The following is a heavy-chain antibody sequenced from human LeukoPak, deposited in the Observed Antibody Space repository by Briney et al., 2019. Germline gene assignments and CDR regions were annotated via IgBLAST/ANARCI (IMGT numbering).Heavy chain of an antibody. CDR1: GFTFRSYA. V-gene: IGHV3-30-3*01. D-gene: IGHD2-15*01. CDR2: ISSDGTNK. J-gene: IGHJ6*02. Sequence: PEGSLRLSCAASGFTFRSYAMHWVRQAPGKGLEWVIVISSDGTNKYYADSVKGRFTVSRDNSKNTLYLQMNSLRDRDTAVYYCARDLTTLEHLGYYYGMDVWGQGTTVTVSS. CDR3: ARDLTTLEHLGYYYGMDV.